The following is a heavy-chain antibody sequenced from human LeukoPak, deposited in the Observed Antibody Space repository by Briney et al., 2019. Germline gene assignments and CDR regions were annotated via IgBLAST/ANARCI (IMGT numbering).Heavy chain of an antibody. V-gene: IGHV4-59*01. CDR3: ARDIAVWSGSGGWLDP. CDR2: YYRGST. D-gene: IGHD3-3*01. Sequence: YYRGSTNYNPSLKSRVTISVDTSKNQFSLKLSSVTAADTAVYYCARDIAVWSGSGGWLDPWGQGTLVTVSS. J-gene: IGHJ5*02.